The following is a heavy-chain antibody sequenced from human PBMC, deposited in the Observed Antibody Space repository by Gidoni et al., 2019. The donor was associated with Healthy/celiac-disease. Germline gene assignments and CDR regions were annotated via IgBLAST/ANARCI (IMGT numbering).Heavy chain of an antibody. Sequence: QVQLQESGPGLVTPSETLSLTCTVSGYSISSGYYWGWIRQPPGKGLEWIGSIYHSGSTYYNPSLKSRVTISVDTSKNQFSLKLSSVTAADTAVYYCARDDHIVVVPAAIQGYYYGMDVWGQGTTVTVSS. CDR1: GYSISSGYY. J-gene: IGHJ6*02. CDR2: IYHSGST. CDR3: ARDDHIVVVPAAIQGYYYGMDV. V-gene: IGHV4-38-2*02. D-gene: IGHD2-2*02.